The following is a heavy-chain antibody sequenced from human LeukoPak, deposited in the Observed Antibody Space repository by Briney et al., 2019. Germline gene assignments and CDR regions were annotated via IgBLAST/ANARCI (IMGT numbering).Heavy chain of an antibody. D-gene: IGHD6-19*01. CDR2: INHSGST. V-gene: IGHV4-34*01. Sequence: SETLSLTCTVSGDSISTYYWSWIRQPPGKGLEWIGEINHSGSTNYNPSLKSRVTISVDTSKNQFSLKLSSVTAADTAVYYCARFGSGWYYFDYWGQGTLVTVSS. CDR1: GDSISTYY. J-gene: IGHJ4*02. CDR3: ARFGSGWYYFDY.